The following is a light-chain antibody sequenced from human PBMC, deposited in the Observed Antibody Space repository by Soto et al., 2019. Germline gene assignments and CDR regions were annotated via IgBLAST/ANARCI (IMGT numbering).Light chain of an antibody. J-gene: IGKJ5*01. CDR2: AAS. V-gene: IGKV1-9*01. CDR3: QQLLSYPIT. Sequence: DIQMTQSPSSLSASVGDRVTITCRASQSISNWLAWYQQKPGKAPKLLIYAASTLQSGVPLRFSGSGSGTSFTLTISSLQPEDFATYYCQQLLSYPITFGQGTRLEI. CDR1: QSISNW.